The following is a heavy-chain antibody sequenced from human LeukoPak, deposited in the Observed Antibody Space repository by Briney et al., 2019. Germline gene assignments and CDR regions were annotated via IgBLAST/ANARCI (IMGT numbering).Heavy chain of an antibody. Sequence: SETLSLTCTVSGGSISSYYWSWIRQPAGKGLEWIGRIYTSGSTNYNPSLKSRVTMSVDTSKNQFSLKLSSVTAADTAVYYCARDPVWFGELPHYFDYWGQGTLVTVSS. CDR3: ARDPVWFGELPHYFDY. V-gene: IGHV4-4*07. CDR2: IYTSGST. CDR1: GGSISSYY. J-gene: IGHJ4*02. D-gene: IGHD3-10*01.